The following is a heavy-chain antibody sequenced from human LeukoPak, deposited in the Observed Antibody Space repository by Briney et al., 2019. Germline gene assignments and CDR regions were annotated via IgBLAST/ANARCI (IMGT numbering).Heavy chain of an antibody. J-gene: IGHJ4*02. D-gene: IGHD6-19*01. Sequence: GASVKVSCKASGYTFTSYGISWVRQAPGQGLEWMGWISAYNGNTNYAQKLQGRVTMTTDTSTSTAYMELRSPRSDDTAVYYCARVGYSSGWYSGKDYWGQGTLVTVSS. V-gene: IGHV1-18*01. CDR3: ARVGYSSGWYSGKDY. CDR2: ISAYNGNT. CDR1: GYTFTSYG.